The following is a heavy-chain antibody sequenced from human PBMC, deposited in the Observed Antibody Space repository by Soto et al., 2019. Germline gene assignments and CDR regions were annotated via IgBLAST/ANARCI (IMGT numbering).Heavy chain of an antibody. D-gene: IGHD3-16*01. V-gene: IGHV4-39*01. CDR1: GASTNRRSDY. CDR3: ARQPRGPGYGERGLYFDY. J-gene: IGHJ4*02. CDR2: VYYSGST. Sequence: PSETLSLTCTVSGASTNRRSDYWVWICQPQGQVLEWIGSVYYSGSTHDTPSLQSRVTISVDTSRNQFSLNLISVTAADTAVYFCARQPRGPGYGERGLYFDYWGQGTLVTVSS.